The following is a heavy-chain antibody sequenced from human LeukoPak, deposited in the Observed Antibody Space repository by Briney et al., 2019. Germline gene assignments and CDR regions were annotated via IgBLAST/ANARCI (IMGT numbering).Heavy chain of an antibody. V-gene: IGHV4-59*01. J-gene: IGHJ4*02. CDR1: GGSISSYY. D-gene: IGHD3-22*01. Sequence: SETLSLTCTVSGGSISSYYWSWIRQPPGKGLEWIGYIYYSGSTNYNPSLKSRVTISVDTSKNQFSLKLSSVTAADTAVYYCARASIHYDSSGLFDYWGQGTLVTVSS. CDR2: IYYSGST. CDR3: ARASIHYDSSGLFDY.